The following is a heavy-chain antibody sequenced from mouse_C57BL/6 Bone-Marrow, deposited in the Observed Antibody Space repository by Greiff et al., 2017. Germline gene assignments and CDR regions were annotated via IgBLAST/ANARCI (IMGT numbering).Heavy chain of an antibody. Sequence: EVKVEESGGGLVKPGGSLKLSCAASGFTFSSYAMSWVRQTPEKRLEWVATISDGGSYTYYPDNVKGRFTISRYNAYNNLYLQMSHLKSEDTSMYYCARDFYYDYYVYAMDDWGQGTSVTVSS. J-gene: IGHJ4*01. CDR3: ARDFYYDYYVYAMDD. V-gene: IGHV5-4*01. CDR1: GFTFSSYA. CDR2: ISDGGSYT. D-gene: IGHD2-3*01.